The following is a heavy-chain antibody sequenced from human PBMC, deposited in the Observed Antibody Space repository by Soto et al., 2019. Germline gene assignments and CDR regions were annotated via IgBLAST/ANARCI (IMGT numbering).Heavy chain of an antibody. CDR2: ISWNSGSI. Sequence: EVQLVESGGGLVQPGRSLRLCCAASGFTFDDYAMHWVRQAPGKGLEWVSGISWNSGSIGYADSVKGRFTISRDNAKNSLYLQMNSLRAEDTALYYCAKDKSGWYYFDYWGQGTLVTVSS. D-gene: IGHD6-19*01. J-gene: IGHJ4*02. V-gene: IGHV3-9*01. CDR3: AKDKSGWYYFDY. CDR1: GFTFDDYA.